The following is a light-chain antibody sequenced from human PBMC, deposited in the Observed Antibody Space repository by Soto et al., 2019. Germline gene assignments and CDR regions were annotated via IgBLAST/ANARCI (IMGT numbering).Light chain of an antibody. CDR3: QQSYSLPFT. Sequence: DIQMTQSPSSLSASVGDRVTITCRASQRFSSYLNWYQQKPGKAPKLLIYGVSSLQRGVPSRFSGSGSRTDFTLTISSLQPEDFANYYCQQSYSLPFTFGPGTKVDIK. CDR1: QRFSSY. CDR2: GVS. J-gene: IGKJ3*01. V-gene: IGKV1-39*01.